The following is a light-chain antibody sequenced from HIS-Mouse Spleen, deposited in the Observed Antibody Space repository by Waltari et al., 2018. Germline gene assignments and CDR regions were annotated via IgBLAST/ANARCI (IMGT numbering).Light chain of an antibody. Sequence: QSVLTQPPSASGTPGQRVTISCSGSSSNIGSNTINWYQQLPGTAPKLLIYSNNQGPSGVPARFSGSKSGTSASLAISGLQSEDEADYYCAAWDDSLNGVVFGGGTKLTVL. J-gene: IGLJ2*01. CDR2: SNN. CDR3: AAWDDSLNGVV. CDR1: SSNIGSNT. V-gene: IGLV1-44*01.